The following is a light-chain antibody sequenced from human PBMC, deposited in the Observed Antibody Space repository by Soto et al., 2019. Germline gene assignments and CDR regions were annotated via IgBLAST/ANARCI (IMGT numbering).Light chain of an antibody. CDR1: QSVGTY. CDR2: DAS. V-gene: IGKV3-11*01. J-gene: IGKJ3*01. Sequence: EIVLTQSPATLSLSPGKRATLSCRASQSVGTYLAWYQQKPGQAPRLLMYDASYRTTGIPDRFSVSGSGTGLTLTIKSPEPEDFVVYYCQQRSNLFSFGTGTKVDIK. CDR3: QQRSNLFS.